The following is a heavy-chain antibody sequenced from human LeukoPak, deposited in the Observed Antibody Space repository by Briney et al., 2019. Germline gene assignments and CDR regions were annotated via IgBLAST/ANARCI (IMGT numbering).Heavy chain of an antibody. Sequence: ASVKVSCKASGGTLSSYATNWVRQATGQGLEWMGWMNPISGNTGYAQKCQGRVTMTRNTSISTAYMELSSLRSEDTAVYYCARAGGYCGRISCPYYFDYWGQGSLVAVSS. V-gene: IGHV1-8*02. CDR3: ARAGGYCGRISCPYYFDY. CDR2: MNPISGNT. CDR1: GGTLSSYA. J-gene: IGHJ4*02. D-gene: IGHD2-15*01.